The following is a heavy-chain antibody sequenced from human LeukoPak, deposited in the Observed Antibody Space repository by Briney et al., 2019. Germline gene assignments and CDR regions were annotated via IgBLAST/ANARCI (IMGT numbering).Heavy chain of an antibody. D-gene: IGHD1-1*01. CDR2: INHSGST. CDR1: GGSFSGYY. J-gene: IGHJ4*02. V-gene: IGHV4-34*01. CDR3: ARLMRSTTRYFDY. Sequence: SDTLSLTCAVYGGSFSGYYWGWLRQPPGKGLEWIGEINHSGSTNYNPSLKSRVTISVDTSKNQFSLKLSSVTAADTAVYYCARLMRSTTRYFDYWGQGTLVTVSS.